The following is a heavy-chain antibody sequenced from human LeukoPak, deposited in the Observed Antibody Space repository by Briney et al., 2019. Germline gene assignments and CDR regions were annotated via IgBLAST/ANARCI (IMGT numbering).Heavy chain of an antibody. Sequence: SETLSLTCTVSGDSISSYYWTWIRQPPGRGLEWIGYIYTSGSTNFNPPLKSRVTMSVDTSKNQFSLKLSSVTAADTAVYYCARQREDSNWFDPWGQGTLVTVSS. V-gene: IGHV4-4*09. CDR3: ARQREDSNWFDP. J-gene: IGHJ5*02. CDR1: GDSISSYY. D-gene: IGHD4-11*01. CDR2: IYTSGST.